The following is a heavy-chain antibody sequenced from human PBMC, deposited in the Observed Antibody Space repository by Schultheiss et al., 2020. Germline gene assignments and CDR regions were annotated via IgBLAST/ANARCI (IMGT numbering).Heavy chain of an antibody. CDR2: IKQDGSEK. D-gene: IGHD6-19*01. V-gene: IGHV3-7*03. CDR1: GFTFSSYW. CDR3: ARDTTVAGHGTCDY. Sequence: WGSLRLSCAASGFTFSSYWMSWVRQAPGKGLEWVANIKQDGSEKYYVDSVKGRFTISRDNAKNTLYLQMNSLRAEDTAVYYCARDTTVAGHGTCDYWGQGTLVTVAS. J-gene: IGHJ4*02.